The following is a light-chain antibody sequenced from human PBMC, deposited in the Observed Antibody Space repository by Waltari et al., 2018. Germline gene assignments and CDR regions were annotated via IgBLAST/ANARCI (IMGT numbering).Light chain of an antibody. CDR3: RQALQTPFT. Sequence: DIVMTQSPLSLPVTPGEPASISCRSSRSLLHSNGYSFLDWYLQKPGQSPQLLISLGSNRAAGVRDRFSGSGSGTDFTLEISRVEAEDVGVYYCRQALQTPFTFGPGTKVEIK. CDR2: LGS. V-gene: IGKV2-28*01. CDR1: RSLLHSNGYSF. J-gene: IGKJ3*01.